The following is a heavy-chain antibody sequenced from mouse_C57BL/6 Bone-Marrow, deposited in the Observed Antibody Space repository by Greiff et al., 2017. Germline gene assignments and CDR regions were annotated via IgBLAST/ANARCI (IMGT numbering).Heavy chain of an antibody. J-gene: IGHJ1*03. Sequence: QVQLQQPGAELVKPGASVKLSCKASGYTFTSYWMHWVKQRPGRGLEWIGRIDPNSGGTKYNEKFKSKATLTVDKPSSTAYMQLSSLTSEDSAVYYCARAGGSSYVYFDVWGTGTTVTVSS. CDR1: GYTFTSYW. CDR2: IDPNSGGT. V-gene: IGHV1-72*01. D-gene: IGHD1-1*01. CDR3: ARAGGSSYVYFDV.